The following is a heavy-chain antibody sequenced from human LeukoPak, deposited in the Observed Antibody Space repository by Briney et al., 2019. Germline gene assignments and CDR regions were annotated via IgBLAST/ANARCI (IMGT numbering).Heavy chain of an antibody. CDR2: INHSGST. V-gene: IGHV4-34*01. J-gene: IGHJ6*03. CDR1: GVSFSGYY. D-gene: IGHD4-23*01. Sequence: PSETLSLTCAVYGVSFSGYYWSWIRQPPGKGLEWLGEINHSGSTNYNPSLKSRVTMSVDTSKNQFSLKLSSVTAADTAVYYCARGLNSKGYGYYYYYMDVWGKGTTVTISS. CDR3: ARGLNSKGYGYYYYYMDV.